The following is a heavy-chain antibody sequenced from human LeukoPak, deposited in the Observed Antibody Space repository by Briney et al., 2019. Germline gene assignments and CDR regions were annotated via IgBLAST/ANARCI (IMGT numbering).Heavy chain of an antibody. CDR2: MYYSGNT. CDR3: ARVRKQLVRGGYNWFDP. CDR1: GGSISSSSYY. V-gene: IGHV4-39*07. J-gene: IGHJ5*02. D-gene: IGHD6-6*01. Sequence: SETLSLTCSVSGGSISSSSYYWGWIRQPPGKGLEWIGSMYYSGNTYHNPSLKSRVTISVDTSKNQFSLKLSSVTAADTAVYYCARVRKQLVRGGYNWFDPWGQGTLVTVSS.